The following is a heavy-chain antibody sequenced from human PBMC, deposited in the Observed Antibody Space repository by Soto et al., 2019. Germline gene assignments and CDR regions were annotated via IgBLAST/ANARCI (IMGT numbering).Heavy chain of an antibody. CDR2: IYYSEST. D-gene: IGHD3-3*01. J-gene: IGHJ6*02. CDR1: GGSISSYY. V-gene: IGHV4-59*08. CDR3: ARGWLEREGYVMDF. Sequence: SETLSLTCTVSGGSISSYYWSWIRQPPGKELQYIGYIYYSESTNYNPSLKSRVTISDDTSTNQFSLTLSSVTAADTAVYYCARGWLEREGYVMDFRGQGTTVTVSS.